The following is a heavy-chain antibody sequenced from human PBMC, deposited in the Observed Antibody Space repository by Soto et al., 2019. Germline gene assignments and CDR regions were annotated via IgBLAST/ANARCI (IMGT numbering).Heavy chain of an antibody. CDR2: TYYRSKWYN. CDR1: GDSVSSNSGA. V-gene: IGHV6-1*01. J-gene: IGHJ6*02. CDR3: ARDGYCSSTSCYYYYYGMDV. Sequence: SQTLSLTCAISGDSVSSNSGAWNWIRQSPSRGLEWLGRTYYRSKWYNDYAVSVKSRITINPDTSKNQFSLQLNSVTPEDTAVYYCARDGYCSSTSCYYYYYGMDVWGQGTTVTVSS. D-gene: IGHD2-2*03.